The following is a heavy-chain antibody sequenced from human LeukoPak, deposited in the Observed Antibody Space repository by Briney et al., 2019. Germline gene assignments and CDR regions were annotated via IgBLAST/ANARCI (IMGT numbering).Heavy chain of an antibody. CDR2: TSNSDTTR. CDR3: ARGGGSYPFFDY. Sequence: GGSLRLSCAASGFTFGIYEMNWVRQAPGKGLEWVSYTSNSDTTRYYADSVKGRFTISRDNVKNSLYLQMNSLRAEDTAVYYCARGGGSYPFFDYWGQGTLVTVSS. J-gene: IGHJ4*02. D-gene: IGHD1-26*01. V-gene: IGHV3-48*03. CDR1: GFTFGIYE.